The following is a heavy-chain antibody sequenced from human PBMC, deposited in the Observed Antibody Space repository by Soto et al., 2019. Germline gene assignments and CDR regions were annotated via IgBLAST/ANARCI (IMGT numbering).Heavy chain of an antibody. CDR1: VGGFSGYN. Sequence: SENLSLTCAVFVGGFSGYNVGWICQPPGKGLEWIGEINHSGSTNYNPSLKSRVTISVDTSKNQFSLKLSSVTAADTAVYYCARARGILPYFDYWGQGTLVTVSS. V-gene: IGHV4-34*01. D-gene: IGHD1-1*01. J-gene: IGHJ4*02. CDR3: ARARGILPYFDY. CDR2: INHSGST.